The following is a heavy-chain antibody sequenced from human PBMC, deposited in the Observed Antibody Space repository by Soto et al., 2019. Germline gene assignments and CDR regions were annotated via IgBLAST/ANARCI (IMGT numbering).Heavy chain of an antibody. J-gene: IGHJ4*02. Sequence: GGSLRLSCAASGFTFSSYGMHWVRQAPGKGLEWVAVISYDGSNKYYADSVKGRFTISRDNSKNTLYLQMNSLRAEDTAVYYCAKDCSYSSSSGCYWGQGTLVTVSS. CDR3: AKDCSYSSSSGCY. CDR2: ISYDGSNK. D-gene: IGHD6-6*01. V-gene: IGHV3-30*18. CDR1: GFTFSSYG.